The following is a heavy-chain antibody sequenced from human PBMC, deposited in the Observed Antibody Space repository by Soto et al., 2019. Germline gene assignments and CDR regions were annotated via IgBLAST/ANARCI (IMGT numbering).Heavy chain of an antibody. J-gene: IGHJ4*02. V-gene: IGHV4-34*01. CDR1: GGSFSGYI. CDR3: TRGLFSGSSYSGSWYYFDS. Sequence: SETVSLTCAVSGGSFSGYIWTWIRQTPGKGQQWIGQINHSGSSIYNPSLKNRVTISTMSNNKFSLELSSVTAADTAVYYCTRGLFSGSSYSGSWYYFDSWGQGTMVTVSS. D-gene: IGHD1-26*01. CDR2: INHSGSS.